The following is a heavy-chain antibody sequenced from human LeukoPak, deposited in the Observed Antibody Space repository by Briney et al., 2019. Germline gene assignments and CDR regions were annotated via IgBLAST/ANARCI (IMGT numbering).Heavy chain of an antibody. CDR1: GFTVSNNY. CDR3: ARGLQQQLGWFDP. D-gene: IGHD6-13*01. J-gene: IGHJ5*02. Sequence: PGGSLRLPCSASGFTVSNNYMSWVRQAPGKGLEWVSIIYSGGGTNYADSVKGRFTISRNNSKNTLYLQMSSLRPDDTAVYYCARGLQQQLGWFDPWGQGTLVTVSS. CDR2: IYSGGGT. V-gene: IGHV3-53*04.